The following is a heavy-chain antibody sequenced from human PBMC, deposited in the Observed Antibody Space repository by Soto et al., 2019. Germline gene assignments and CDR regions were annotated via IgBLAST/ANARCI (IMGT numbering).Heavy chain of an antibody. V-gene: IGHV5-51*01. J-gene: IGHJ4*02. CDR3: ARGGVSTRTFDY. Sequence: GECLKISCKGSGYSFTSYWIAWVRQMPGKGLELMGIIYPSDSDTRYRPSFQGQVTISADKSISSAYLQWSSLRASDTAMYYCARGGVSTRTFDYWGQGTPVTVSS. D-gene: IGHD3-3*01. CDR2: IYPSDSDT. CDR1: GYSFTSYW.